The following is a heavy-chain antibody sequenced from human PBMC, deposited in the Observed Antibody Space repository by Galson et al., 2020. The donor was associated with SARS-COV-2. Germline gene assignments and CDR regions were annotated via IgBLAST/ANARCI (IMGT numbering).Heavy chain of an antibody. V-gene: IGHV3-33*01. CDR2: IWYDGSNK. J-gene: IGHJ4*02. Sequence: KGLEWVAVIWYDGSNKYYADSVKGRFTISRDNSKNTLYLQMNSLRAEDTAVYYCARDQGVAAAGTGEDYWGQGTLVTVSS. D-gene: IGHD6-13*01. CDR3: ARDQGVAAAGTGEDY.